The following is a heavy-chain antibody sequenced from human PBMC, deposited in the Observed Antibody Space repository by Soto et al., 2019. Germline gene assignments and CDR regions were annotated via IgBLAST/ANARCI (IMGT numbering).Heavy chain of an antibody. J-gene: IGHJ4*02. V-gene: IGHV3-74*01. D-gene: IGHD3-10*01. CDR1: GFTFSNYW. CDR3: ARGGFSGSGTYIQGDY. Sequence: EVQLVESGGGLVQPGGSLRLSCEASGFTFSNYWMHWVRQVPGKGLVWVSRIKSDGSSISYADSVKGRFTISRENARNTLYLQMNSLRAEDAAVYYCARGGFSGSGTYIQGDYWGQGSRVIVSA. CDR2: IKSDGSSI.